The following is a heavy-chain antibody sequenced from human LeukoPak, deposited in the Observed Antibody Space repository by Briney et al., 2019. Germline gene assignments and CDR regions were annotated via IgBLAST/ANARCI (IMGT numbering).Heavy chain of an antibody. V-gene: IGHV3-11*01. CDR2: ISSSGSTI. J-gene: IGHJ3*02. D-gene: IGHD3-22*01. Sequence: GGSLRLSCAASGFTFSDYYMSWIRQAPGKGLEWVSYISSSGSTIYYADSVKGRFTISRDNAKNSLYLQMNSLRAEDTAVYYCARVKYYDSSGYYMPDAFDIWGQGTMVTVSS. CDR1: GFTFSDYY. CDR3: ARVKYYDSSGYYMPDAFDI.